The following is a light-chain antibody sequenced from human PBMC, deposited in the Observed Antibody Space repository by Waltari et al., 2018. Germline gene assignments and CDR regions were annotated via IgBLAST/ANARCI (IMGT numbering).Light chain of an antibody. CDR3: LQDYNYPWA. CDR2: AAS. CDR1: QGIRND. V-gene: IGKV1-6*01. Sequence: AIQMTQSPSSLSASVGDSVIITCRASQGIRNDLGWYQQKPGKAPKLLIYAASSLQSGVPSRFSGSGSGTDFTLTISSLQPEDFATYYCLQDYNYPWAFGQGTKVEIK. J-gene: IGKJ1*01.